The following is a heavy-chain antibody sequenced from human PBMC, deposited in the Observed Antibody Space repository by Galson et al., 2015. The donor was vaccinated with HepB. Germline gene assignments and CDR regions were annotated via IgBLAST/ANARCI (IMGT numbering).Heavy chain of an antibody. CDR3: ARGRPGTFTVLGN. D-gene: IGHD1-1*01. CDR2: INSDGSSS. Sequence: SLRLSCAASGFTFSNYGMHWVRQAPGKGLIWVSRINSDGSSSSYADYVKGRFTISRDDAKNTLYLQLNSLRAEDTAIYYCARGRPGTFTVLGNWGQGTLVTVSS. CDR1: GFTFSNYG. J-gene: IGHJ4*02. V-gene: IGHV3-74*01.